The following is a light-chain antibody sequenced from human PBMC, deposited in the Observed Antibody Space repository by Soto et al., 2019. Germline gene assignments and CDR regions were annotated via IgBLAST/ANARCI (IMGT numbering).Light chain of an antibody. Sequence: EIVMAQSPATLSVSPGERATLSCRASETVATNLAWYQQKPGQAPRLLISGASTRAAGISDRFRGSGSGTDFTLTISSLEPDDFAVYYCQQRADWPITFGQGTRLEIK. J-gene: IGKJ5*01. CDR3: QQRADWPIT. CDR2: GAS. CDR1: ETVATN. V-gene: IGKV3-11*01.